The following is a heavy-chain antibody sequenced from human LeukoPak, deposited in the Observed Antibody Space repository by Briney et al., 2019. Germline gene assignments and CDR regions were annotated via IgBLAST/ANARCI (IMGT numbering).Heavy chain of an antibody. CDR1: GFTFSSYS. D-gene: IGHD1-26*01. CDR2: ISSSSSYI. V-gene: IGHV3-21*01. Sequence: PGGSLRLSCAASGFTFSSYSMNWVRQAPGKGLEWVSSISSSSSYIYYADSMKGRFTISRDNAKNSLYLQMNSLRAEDTAVYYCARDSGSGSYWAYYFDYWGQGTLVTVSS. J-gene: IGHJ4*02. CDR3: ARDSGSGSYWAYYFDY.